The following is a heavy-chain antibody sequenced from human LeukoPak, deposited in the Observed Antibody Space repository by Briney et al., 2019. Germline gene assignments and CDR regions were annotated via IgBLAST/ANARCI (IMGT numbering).Heavy chain of an antibody. J-gene: IGHJ4*02. CDR2: ISGSGGTT. Sequence: PGGSLRLSCAASGFTFSGYAMSWVRQAPGKGLEWVSAISGSGGTTHYADSVKGRFTISGDNSKNTLYLQMNSLRAEDTAVYYCAKETPSWGTFDYWGQGTLVTVSS. D-gene: IGHD3-16*01. V-gene: IGHV3-23*01. CDR3: AKETPSWGTFDY. CDR1: GFTFSGYA.